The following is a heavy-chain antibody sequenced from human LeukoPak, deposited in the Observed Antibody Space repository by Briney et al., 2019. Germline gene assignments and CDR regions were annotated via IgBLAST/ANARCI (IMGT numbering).Heavy chain of an antibody. Sequence: PGGSLRLSCAASGFTFSSYGMHWVRQAPGKGLEGVGVISFDGSNRYYADSVKGRFTISRDNSKKTVFLQMNSLRAEDTAVYYCAKALKTWGYCGGDCSNVHTFDFWGQGTMVTVSS. CDR3: AKALKTWGYCGGDCSNVHTFDF. V-gene: IGHV3-30*18. CDR1: GFTFSSYG. D-gene: IGHD2-21*02. J-gene: IGHJ3*01. CDR2: ISFDGSNR.